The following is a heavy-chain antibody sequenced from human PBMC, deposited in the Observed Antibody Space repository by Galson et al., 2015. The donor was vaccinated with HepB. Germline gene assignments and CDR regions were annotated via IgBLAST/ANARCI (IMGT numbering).Heavy chain of an antibody. J-gene: IGHJ3*02. CDR3: ARAPSFTIFGVATADRTADAFDI. V-gene: IGHV3-48*01. D-gene: IGHD3-3*01. Sequence: SLRLSCAASGFTFSSYSMNWVRQAPGKGLEWVSYISSSSSTIYYADSVRGRFTISRDNAKNSLYLQMNSLRAEDTAVYYCARAPSFTIFGVATADRTADAFDIWGQGTMVTVSS. CDR1: GFTFSSYS. CDR2: ISSSSSTI.